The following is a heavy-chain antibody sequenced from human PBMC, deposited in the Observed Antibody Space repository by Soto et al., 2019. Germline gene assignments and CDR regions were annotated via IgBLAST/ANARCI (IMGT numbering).Heavy chain of an antibody. CDR3: ARLRAAAGSYAPYYYYYAMDI. CDR1: GGSISSYY. V-gene: IGHV4-59*08. Sequence: ETLSLTCTASGGSISSYYWSWIRQPPGKGLEWIGYIYYSGSTNYNPSLKSRVTISVDTSKNQFSLKLSSVTAADTAVYYCARLRAAAGSYAPYYYYYAMDIWGQGTTVTVSS. D-gene: IGHD6-13*01. CDR2: IYYSGST. J-gene: IGHJ6*02.